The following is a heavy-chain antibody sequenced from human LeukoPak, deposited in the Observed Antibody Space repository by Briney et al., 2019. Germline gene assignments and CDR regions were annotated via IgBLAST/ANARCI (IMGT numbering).Heavy chain of an antibody. V-gene: IGHV5-51*01. CDR1: GYRFTDYW. CDR2: IYPDDSDT. Sequence: GESLKISCKGSGYRFTDYWIGWVRQMPGKGLEWLGIIYPDDSDTRYSPSFQGQVTISADKSISTAYLQWSSLKASDTAMYYCARLDDSSGLAGYWGQGTLVTVSS. CDR3: ARLDDSSGLAGY. J-gene: IGHJ4*02. D-gene: IGHD3-22*01.